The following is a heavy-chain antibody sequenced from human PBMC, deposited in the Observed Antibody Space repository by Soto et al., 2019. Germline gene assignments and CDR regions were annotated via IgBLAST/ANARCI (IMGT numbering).Heavy chain of an antibody. J-gene: IGHJ3*02. V-gene: IGHV3-13*01. Sequence: EVQLVESGGGLVQPGGSLRLSCAASGFTFSSYDMHWVRQATGKGLEWVSAIGTAGDTYYPGSVKGRFTISRENAKNSLYLQMNSLRAGDTALYYCARGLRFTHYYDYIWGSYRPGAFDIWGQGTMVTVSS. D-gene: IGHD3-16*02. CDR2: IGTAGDT. CDR3: ARGLRFTHYYDYIWGSYRPGAFDI. CDR1: GFTFSSYD.